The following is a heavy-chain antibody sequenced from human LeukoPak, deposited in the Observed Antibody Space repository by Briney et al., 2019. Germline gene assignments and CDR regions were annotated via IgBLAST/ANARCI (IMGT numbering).Heavy chain of an antibody. CDR3: AKDIRGYSFGYHY. D-gene: IGHD5-18*01. CDR2: ISGSGGST. V-gene: IGHV3-23*01. Sequence: GGSLRLSCAASEFTFSSYGMHRVRQAPGKGLEWVSLISGSGGSTYYADSVKGRFTISRDNSKNTLYLQMSSLRVDDTAIYYCAKDIRGYSFGYHYWGQGTLVTVSS. CDR1: EFTFSSYG. J-gene: IGHJ4*02.